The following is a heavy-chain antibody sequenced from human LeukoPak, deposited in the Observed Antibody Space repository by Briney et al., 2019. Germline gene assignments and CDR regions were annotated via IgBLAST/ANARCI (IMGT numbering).Heavy chain of an antibody. Sequence: SETLSLTCTVYGGSISSSSYYWGWIRQPPGKGLEWIGSIYYSGSTYYNPSLKSRVTISVDTSKNQFSLKLSSVTAADTAVYYCASIAGGSGSYLSYWGQGTLVTVSS. CDR1: GGSISSSSYY. J-gene: IGHJ4*02. V-gene: IGHV4-39*01. CDR3: ASIAGGSGSYLSY. D-gene: IGHD3-10*01. CDR2: IYYSGST.